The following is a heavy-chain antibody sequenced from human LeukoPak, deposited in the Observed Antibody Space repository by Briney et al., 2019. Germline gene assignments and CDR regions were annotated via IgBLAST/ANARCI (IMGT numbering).Heavy chain of an antibody. CDR2: IYYSGST. CDR3: ARVNYYGSGSYRYSFDY. CDR1: GGSISSGGYY. D-gene: IGHD3-10*01. Sequence: SETLSLICTVSGGSISSGGYYWSWIRQHPGKGLEWIGYIYYSGSTYYNPSLKSRVTISVDTSKNQFSLKLSSVTAADTAVYYCARVNYYGSGSYRYSFDYWGQGTLVTVSS. J-gene: IGHJ4*02. V-gene: IGHV4-31*03.